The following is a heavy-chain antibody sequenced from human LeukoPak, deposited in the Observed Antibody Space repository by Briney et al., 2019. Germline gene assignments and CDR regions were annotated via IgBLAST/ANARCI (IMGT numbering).Heavy chain of an antibody. D-gene: IGHD5-12*01. Sequence: ASVKVSCKASGYTFTDYSIHWVRQAPGQGLEWMGWVNPNSGGTNYAQKFQGRVTMTRDTSISTAYMELSRLRSDDTAVYYCARDLSGAWVVATATSAYWGQGTLVTVSS. V-gene: IGHV1-2*02. CDR2: VNPNSGGT. J-gene: IGHJ4*02. CDR1: GYTFTDYS. CDR3: ARDLSGAWVVATATSAY.